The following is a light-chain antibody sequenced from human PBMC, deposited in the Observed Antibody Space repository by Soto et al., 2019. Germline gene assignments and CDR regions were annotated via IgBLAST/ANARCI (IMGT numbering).Light chain of an antibody. CDR3: QQYNNWPLT. V-gene: IGKV3-11*01. CDR1: QSVSSY. J-gene: IGKJ4*01. CDR2: DAS. Sequence: EIVLTQSPAPLSLSPGQRATPSCRASQSVSSYLVWYQQKNGQAPRLLIYDASNRATGIPARFSGGGSGTDFTLTISRLQSEDFAVYYCQQYNNWPLTFGGGTKVDIK.